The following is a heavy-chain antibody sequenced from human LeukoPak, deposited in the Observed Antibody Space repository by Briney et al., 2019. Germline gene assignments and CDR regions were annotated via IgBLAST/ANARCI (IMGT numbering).Heavy chain of an antibody. D-gene: IGHD6-13*01. CDR3: ARLEARGAARYYYYYYKDV. Sequence: PSETLSLTCAVYGGSFSGYYWSWIRQPPGKGLEWIGEINHSGSTNYNPSLKSRVTISVDTSKNQFSLKLSSVTAADTAVYYCARLEARGAARYYYYYYKDVWGKGTTVTVSS. V-gene: IGHV4-34*01. CDR1: GGSFSGYY. CDR2: INHSGST. J-gene: IGHJ6*03.